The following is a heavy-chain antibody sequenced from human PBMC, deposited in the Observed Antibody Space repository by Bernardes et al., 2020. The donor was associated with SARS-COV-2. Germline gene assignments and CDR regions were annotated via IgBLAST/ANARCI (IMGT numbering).Heavy chain of an antibody. CDR1: GGYISSSVW. CDR3: ARSPETYYYDSSGYRRNYFDY. Sequence: SETLSLTCAVSGGYISSSVWWSWVRQPPGKGLEWIGEIYHSGSTNYHPSLRSRVTISVDKSKNQFSLKVTSVTAADTAVYYCARSPETYYYDSSGYRRNYFDYWGQGTQVTVSS. V-gene: IGHV4-4*02. CDR2: IYHSGST. D-gene: IGHD3-22*01. J-gene: IGHJ4*02.